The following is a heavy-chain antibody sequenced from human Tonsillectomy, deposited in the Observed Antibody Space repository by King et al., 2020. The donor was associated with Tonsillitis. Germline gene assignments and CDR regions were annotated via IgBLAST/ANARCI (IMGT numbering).Heavy chain of an antibody. CDR1: GFTFSSYD. Sequence: VQLVESGGGLVQPGGSLRLSCAASGFTFSSYDMHWVRQATGKGLEWVSAIGTAGDTYYPGSVKGRFTISRENAKNSLYLQMNSLRAGDTAVYYCARGTNDFWSGYYARTYYMDVWGNGTTVTVSS. D-gene: IGHD3-3*01. CDR3: ARGTNDFWSGYYARTYYMDV. J-gene: IGHJ6*03. V-gene: IGHV3-13*04. CDR2: IGTAGDT.